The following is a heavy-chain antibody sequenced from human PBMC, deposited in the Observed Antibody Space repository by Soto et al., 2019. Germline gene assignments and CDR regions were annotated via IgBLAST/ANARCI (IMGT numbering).Heavy chain of an antibody. V-gene: IGHV3-33*01. CDR3: AREKVGYQLPPIRYYGMDV. CDR2: IWYDGSNK. D-gene: IGHD2-2*01. CDR1: VFTFSSYG. J-gene: IGHJ6*02. Sequence: PGGSLRLSCAASVFTFSSYGMHWVRQAPGKGLEWVAVIWYDGSNKYYADSVKGRFTISRDNSKNTLYLQMNSLRAEDTAVYYCAREKVGYQLPPIRYYGMDVWGQGTTVTVSS.